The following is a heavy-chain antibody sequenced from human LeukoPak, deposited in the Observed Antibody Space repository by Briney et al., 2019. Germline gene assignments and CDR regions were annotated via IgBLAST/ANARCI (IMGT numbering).Heavy chain of an antibody. V-gene: IGHV1-18*01. CDR3: ARAQTTGFGESLHY. CDR2: ISAYNGNT. Sequence: GASVKVSCKASGYTFTSYGISWVRQAPGQGLEWMGWISAYNGNTRYAQNLQGRVTLTTDTSTSTAYMEVRSLRSDGTAVYYCARAQTTGFGESLHYWGQGTLVTVSS. CDR1: GYTFTSYG. D-gene: IGHD3-10*01. J-gene: IGHJ4*02.